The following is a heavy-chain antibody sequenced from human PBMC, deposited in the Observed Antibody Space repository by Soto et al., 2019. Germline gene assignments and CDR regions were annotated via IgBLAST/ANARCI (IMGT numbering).Heavy chain of an antibody. D-gene: IGHD3-9*01. CDR1: GYSFTSYW. CDR3: ARLDILTGYYSLHYYGMDV. J-gene: IGHJ6*02. Sequence: PGESLKISCKGSGYSFTSYWISWVRQMPGKGLEWMGRIDPSDSYTNYSPSFQGHVTISADKSISTAYLQWSSLKASDTAMYYCARLDILTGYYSLHYYGMDVWGQGTTVTVSS. V-gene: IGHV5-10-1*01. CDR2: IDPSDSYT.